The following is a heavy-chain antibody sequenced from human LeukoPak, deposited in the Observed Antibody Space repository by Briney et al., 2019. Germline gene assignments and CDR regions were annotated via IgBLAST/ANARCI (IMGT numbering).Heavy chain of an antibody. D-gene: IGHD2-2*01. CDR2: ISYDGSNK. CDR3: ARDGVPAAKVGNWFDP. CDR1: GLTFSSYA. Sequence: GRSLRLSCAASGLTFSSYAMHWVRQAPGKGLEWVAVISYDGSNKYYADSVKGRFTISRDNSKNTLYLQMNSLRAEDTAVYYCARDGVPAAKVGNWFDPWGQGTLVTVSS. J-gene: IGHJ5*02. V-gene: IGHV3-30-3*01.